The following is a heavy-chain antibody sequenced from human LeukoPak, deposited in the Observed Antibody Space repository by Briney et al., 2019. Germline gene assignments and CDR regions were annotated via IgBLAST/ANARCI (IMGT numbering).Heavy chain of an antibody. V-gene: IGHV1-69*06. CDR2: IIPIFGTA. CDR3: ARSRIAVAGDFDY. Sequence: SVKVSCKASGYTFTGYYMHWVRQAPGQGLEWMGGIIPIFGTANYAQKFQGRVTITADKSTSTAYMELSSLRSEDTAVYYCARSRIAVAGDFDYWGQGTLVTVSS. J-gene: IGHJ4*02. D-gene: IGHD6-19*01. CDR1: GYTFTGYY.